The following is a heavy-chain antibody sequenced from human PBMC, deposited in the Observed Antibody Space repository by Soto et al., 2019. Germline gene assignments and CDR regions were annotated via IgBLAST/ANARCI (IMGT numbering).Heavy chain of an antibody. D-gene: IGHD4-17*01. V-gene: IGHV3-23*01. CDR3: AKSGEGYGDYDY. Sequence: GGSLRLSCAASGFTFSSYAMSWVRQAPGKGLEWVSVISGSGGSTYYADSVKGRFTISRDNSKNTLYLQMNSLRAEDTAVYYCAKSGEGYGDYDYWGQGTLVTSPQ. CDR1: GFTFSSYA. J-gene: IGHJ4*02. CDR2: ISGSGGST.